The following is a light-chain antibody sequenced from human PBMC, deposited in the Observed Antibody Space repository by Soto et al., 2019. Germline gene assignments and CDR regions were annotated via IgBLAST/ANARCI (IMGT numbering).Light chain of an antibody. CDR2: WAS. CDR3: QQYFSSPPHT. Sequence: DVVMTQSPDSLAVSLGERATINCKSSQTIFYSSINKNCLAWYQQKPGQPPKLLISWASTRESGVPDRFSGSESGTDFTLTISNLQAEDVAVYYCQQYFSSPPHTFGQGTKL. V-gene: IGKV4-1*01. CDR1: QTIFYSSINKNC. J-gene: IGKJ2*01.